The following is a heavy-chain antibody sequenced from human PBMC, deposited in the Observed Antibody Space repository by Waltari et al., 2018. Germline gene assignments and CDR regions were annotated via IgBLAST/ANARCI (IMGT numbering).Heavy chain of an antibody. Sequence: QVQLVQSGAEVKKPGSSVKVSCKASGGTFSSYAISWVRQAPGQGLEWLGRIIPIFGTANYAQKCQGRVTITADKSTSTAYMELSSPRSEDTAVYYCATYPTVIVPFDYWGQGTLVTVSS. J-gene: IGHJ4*02. V-gene: IGHV1-69*08. CDR2: IIPIFGTA. CDR1: GGTFSSYA. D-gene: IGHD6-6*01. CDR3: ATYPTVIVPFDY.